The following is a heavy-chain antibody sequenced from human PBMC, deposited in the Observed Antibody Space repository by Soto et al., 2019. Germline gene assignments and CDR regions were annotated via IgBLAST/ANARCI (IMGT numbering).Heavy chain of an antibody. J-gene: IGHJ3*02. Sequence: ASVKVSCKASGYTFTSYAMHWVRQAPGQRLEWMGWINAGNGNTKYSQKFQGRVTITRDTSASTAYMELSSLRSEDTAVYYCAREQWLVLGPIGSGAFDIWGQGTMVTVS. CDR1: GYTFTSYA. CDR3: AREQWLVLGPIGSGAFDI. CDR2: INAGNGNT. V-gene: IGHV1-3*01. D-gene: IGHD6-19*01.